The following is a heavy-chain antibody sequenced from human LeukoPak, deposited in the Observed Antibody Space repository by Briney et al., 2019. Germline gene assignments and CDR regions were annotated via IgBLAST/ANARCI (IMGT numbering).Heavy chain of an antibody. Sequence: PGGSLRLSCAASGFTFSSYAMSWVRQAPGKGLEWVSAISGSGGSTYYADSVKGRFTISRDNSKNTLYLQMNSLRAEDTAVYYCAKGGSYYYDSSGPLGAFDIWGQGTMVTVSS. CDR3: AKGGSYYYDSSGPLGAFDI. D-gene: IGHD3-22*01. CDR2: ISGSGGST. CDR1: GFTFSSYA. J-gene: IGHJ3*02. V-gene: IGHV3-23*01.